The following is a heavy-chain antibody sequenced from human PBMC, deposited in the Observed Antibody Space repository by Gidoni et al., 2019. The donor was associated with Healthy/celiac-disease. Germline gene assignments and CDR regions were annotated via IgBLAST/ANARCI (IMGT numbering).Heavy chain of an antibody. Sequence: QVQLQESGPGLVKPSGTLSLTCAVSGGSISRSNWWSWVRQPPGKGLEWIGEIYHSGSTYYNPSLKSRVTISVDKSKNQFSLKLSSVTAADTAVYYCASRRGYYGSGSYYNRGDAFDIWGQGTMVTVSS. J-gene: IGHJ3*02. D-gene: IGHD3-10*01. CDR2: IYHSGST. CDR3: ASRRGYYGSGSYYNRGDAFDI. V-gene: IGHV4-4*02. CDR1: GGSISRSNW.